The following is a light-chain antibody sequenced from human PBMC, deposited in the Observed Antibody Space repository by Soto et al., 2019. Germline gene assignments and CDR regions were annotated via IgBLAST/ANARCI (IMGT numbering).Light chain of an antibody. Sequence: EIVLTQSPATLSLSPGERATLSCRASQSVSSYLAWYQQKPGQAPRLLIYDASNRATGIPARFSGSGSGTDFTLTISSLEPEDFAVYYCQQRSNWPPLTFGGVTNVEIK. CDR1: QSVSSY. CDR2: DAS. V-gene: IGKV3-11*01. J-gene: IGKJ4*01. CDR3: QQRSNWPPLT.